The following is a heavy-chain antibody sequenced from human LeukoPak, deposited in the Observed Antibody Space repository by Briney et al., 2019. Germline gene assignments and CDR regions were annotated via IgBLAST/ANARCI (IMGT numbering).Heavy chain of an antibody. CDR2: ISSSSSYI. CDR1: GLTISSYS. D-gene: IGHD1-14*01. V-gene: IGHV3-21*05. CDR3: ARVGPWVNPDYYYMDV. Sequence: GGSLRLSCAASGLTISSYSMNWVRQAPGKGLQWVSYISSSSSYIYYADSVKGRFTISRDNAKNSLYLQMNSLRAEDTAVYYCARVGPWVNPDYYYMDVWGKGTTVTVSS. J-gene: IGHJ6*03.